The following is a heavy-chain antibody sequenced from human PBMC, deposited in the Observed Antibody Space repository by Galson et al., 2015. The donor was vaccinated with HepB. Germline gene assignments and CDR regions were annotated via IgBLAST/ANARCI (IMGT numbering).Heavy chain of an antibody. J-gene: IGHJ4*02. CDR1: GFTFSSYS. V-gene: IGHV3-48*01. D-gene: IGHD4-17*01. Sequence: SLRLSCAASGFTFSSYSMNWVRQAPGKGLEWVSYISSSSSTIYYADSVKGRFTISRDNAKNSLYLQMNSLRAEDTAVYYCARDRWTVTTGSLYYFDYWGQGTLVTVSS. CDR2: ISSSSSTI. CDR3: ARDRWTVTTGSLYYFDY.